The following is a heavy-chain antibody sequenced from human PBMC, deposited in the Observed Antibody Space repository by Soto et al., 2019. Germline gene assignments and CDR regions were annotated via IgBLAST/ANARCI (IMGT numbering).Heavy chain of an antibody. V-gene: IGHV3-15*01. CDR2: IKSKTDGGTT. CDR1: GFTFSNAW. CDR3: TTPTSSGPQPNYYYYYYGMDV. Sequence: GALRLSCAASGFTFSNAWMSWVRQAPGKGLEWVGRIKSKTDGGTTDYAAPVKGRFTISRDDSKNTLYLQMNSLKTEDTAVYYCTTPTSSGPQPNYYYYYYGMDVWGQGTTVTVSS. D-gene: IGHD6-19*01. J-gene: IGHJ6*02.